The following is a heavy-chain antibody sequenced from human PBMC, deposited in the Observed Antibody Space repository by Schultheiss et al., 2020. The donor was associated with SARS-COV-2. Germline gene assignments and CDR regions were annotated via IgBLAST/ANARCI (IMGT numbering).Heavy chain of an antibody. CDR2: INHSGST. CDR3: ARHRGDGYNYDAFDI. D-gene: IGHD5-24*01. V-gene: IGHV4-34*01. CDR1: GGSFSGYY. Sequence: SETLSLTCAVYGGSFSGYYWSWIRQPPGKGLEWIGEINHSGSTNYNPSLKSRVTISVDTSKNQFSLKLSSVTAADTAVYYCARHRGDGYNYDAFDIWGQGTMVTVSS. J-gene: IGHJ3*02.